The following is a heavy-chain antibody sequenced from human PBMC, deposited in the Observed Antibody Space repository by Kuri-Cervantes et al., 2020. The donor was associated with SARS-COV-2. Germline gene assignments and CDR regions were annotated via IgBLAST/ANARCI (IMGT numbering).Heavy chain of an antibody. V-gene: IGHV3-11*01. D-gene: IGHD4-17*01. CDR1: GFTFSDYY. CDR2: ISSSGSTI. J-gene: IGHJ6*03. Sequence: GGSLRLSCAASGFTFSDYYMSWIRQAPGKGLEWVSYISSSGSTIYYADSVKGRFTISRDNAKNSLYLQMNSLRAEDTALYHCATNDYGVSYMDVWGKGTTVTVSS. CDR3: ATNDYGVSYMDV.